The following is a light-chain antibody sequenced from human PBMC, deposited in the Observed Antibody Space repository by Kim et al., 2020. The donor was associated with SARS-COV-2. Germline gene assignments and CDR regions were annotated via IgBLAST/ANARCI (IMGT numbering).Light chain of an antibody. CDR3: QAWDSSTGV. Sequence: VSPGQTATITCSGDKLGNGYACWFQQRPGQSPVLVIYQDSKRPSGIPERFSGSNSGNTATLTISGTQALDEADYYCQAWDSSTGVFGTGTKVTVL. CDR1: KLGNGY. V-gene: IGLV3-1*01. J-gene: IGLJ1*01. CDR2: QDS.